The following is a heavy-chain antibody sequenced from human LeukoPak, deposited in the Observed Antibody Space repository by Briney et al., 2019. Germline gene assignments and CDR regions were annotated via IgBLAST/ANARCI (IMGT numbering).Heavy chain of an antibody. CDR2: IIPIFGTA. Sequence: SVKVSCKASGGTFSSYAISWVRQAPGQGLEWMGGIIPIFGTANYAQKFQGRVTITTDESTSTAYMELSSLRFEDTAVYYCARSEVDCSSTSCYTWYFDLWGRGTLVTVSS. J-gene: IGHJ2*01. V-gene: IGHV1-69*05. CDR3: ARSEVDCSSTSCYTWYFDL. CDR1: GGTFSSYA. D-gene: IGHD2-2*02.